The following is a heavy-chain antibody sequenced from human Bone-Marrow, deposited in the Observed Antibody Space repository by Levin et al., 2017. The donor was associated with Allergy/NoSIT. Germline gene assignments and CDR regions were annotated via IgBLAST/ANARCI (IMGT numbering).Heavy chain of an antibody. J-gene: IGHJ5*02. CDR2: IYWNHDT. Sequence: QTLSLTCTFSGFSFNTTGVGVGWIRQPPGKALEWLALIYWNHDTRFSPSLKARLTITKDTSKNQVVVTMTNMDPVDTATYYCAHAKGGYFDPWGQGALVTVSS. CDR3: AHAKGGYFDP. V-gene: IGHV2-5*01. D-gene: IGHD1-26*01. CDR1: GFSFNTTGVG.